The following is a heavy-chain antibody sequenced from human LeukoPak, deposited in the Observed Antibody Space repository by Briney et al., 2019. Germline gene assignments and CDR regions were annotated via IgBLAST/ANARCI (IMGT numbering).Heavy chain of an antibody. D-gene: IGHD5-18*01. CDR1: GFTFSNAW. Sequence: GGSLRLSCAASGFTFSNAWMNWVRQAPGKGLEWVGRIKSKTDGGTTDYAAPVKGRFTISRDDSKNTLYLQMNSLKTEDTAVYYCTTVSSSYGYQANYYYYYGMDVWGQGTTVIVSS. J-gene: IGHJ6*02. CDR2: IKSKTDGGTT. CDR3: TTVSSSYGYQANYYYYYGMDV. V-gene: IGHV3-15*07.